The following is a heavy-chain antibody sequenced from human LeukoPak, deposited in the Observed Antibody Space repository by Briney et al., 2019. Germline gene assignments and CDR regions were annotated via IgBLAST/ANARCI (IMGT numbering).Heavy chain of an antibody. CDR1: GGTFSSYA. Sequence: SVKVSCKASGGTFSSYAISWVRQAPGQGLEWMGGIIPIFGTANYVQKFQGRVTITADESTSTAYMELSSLRSEDTAVYYCARDSSAVFGVVITFDYWGQGTLVTVSS. CDR3: ARDSSAVFGVVITFDY. J-gene: IGHJ4*02. V-gene: IGHV1-69*01. CDR2: IIPIFGTA. D-gene: IGHD3-3*01.